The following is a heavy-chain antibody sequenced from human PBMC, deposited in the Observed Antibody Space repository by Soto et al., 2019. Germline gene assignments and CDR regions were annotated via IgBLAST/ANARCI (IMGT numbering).Heavy chain of an antibody. CDR3: ASQYYYYRGGYNYVDK. D-gene: IGHD3-22*01. CDR2: INHSGST. J-gene: IGHJ4*02. CDR1: GGSFSGYY. Sequence: SETLSLTCAVYGGSFSGYYWSWIREPPGKGLEWIGEINHSGSTNYNPSLKSRVTISVDTSKNQFSLKLSSVTAADTAVYYGASQYYYYRGGYNYVDKWAQETLVTFSS. V-gene: IGHV4-34*01.